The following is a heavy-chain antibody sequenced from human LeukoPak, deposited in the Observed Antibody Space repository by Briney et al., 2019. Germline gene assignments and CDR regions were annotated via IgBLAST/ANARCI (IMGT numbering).Heavy chain of an antibody. CDR2: IDPSGGST. J-gene: IGHJ4*02. Sequence: GASVKVSCKASGYTFTSYYMHWVRQAPGQGLEWMGIIDPSGGSTSYAQKFQGRVTMTRDTSTSTVYMELSSLRSEDTAVYYCARDTQHRIVGATRSDYFDYWGQGTLVTLSS. CDR3: ARDTQHRIVGATRSDYFDY. D-gene: IGHD1-26*01. V-gene: IGHV1-46*01. CDR1: GYTFTSYY.